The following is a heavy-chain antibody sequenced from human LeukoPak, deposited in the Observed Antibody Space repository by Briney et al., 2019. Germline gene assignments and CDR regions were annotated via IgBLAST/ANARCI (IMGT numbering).Heavy chain of an antibody. Sequence: PSQTLSLTCTVSGGSIYSGSYYWRWLRQPAGTGLEWVGRIYTSGSTNYNPSLKSRVTISVDTSKNQFSLKLSSVTAADTAVYYCARDRRDGYNLYSFDLWGQGTLVTVSS. D-gene: IGHD5-24*01. V-gene: IGHV4-61*02. CDR3: ARDRRDGYNLYSFDL. CDR2: IYTSGST. J-gene: IGHJ4*02. CDR1: GGSIYSGSYY.